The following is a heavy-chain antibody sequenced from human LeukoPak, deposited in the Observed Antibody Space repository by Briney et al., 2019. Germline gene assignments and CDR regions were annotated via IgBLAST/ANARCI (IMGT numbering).Heavy chain of an antibody. CDR1: GGSISSYY. J-gene: IGHJ6*02. Sequence: SETLSLTCTVSGGSISSYYWSWIRRPPGKGLEWIGYIYYSGSTNYNPSLKSRVTISVDTSKNQFSLKLSSVTAADTAVYYCAREYGSGSPYYYYGMDVWGQGTTVTVSS. CDR3: AREYGSGSPYYYYGMDV. CDR2: IYYSGST. V-gene: IGHV4-59*01. D-gene: IGHD3-10*01.